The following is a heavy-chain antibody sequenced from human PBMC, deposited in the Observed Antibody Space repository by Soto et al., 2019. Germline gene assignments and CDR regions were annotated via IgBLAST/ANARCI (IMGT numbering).Heavy chain of an antibody. V-gene: IGHV1-3*01. J-gene: IGHJ4*02. CDR3: ARDSVSSWTFDY. D-gene: IGHD6-13*01. CDR1: GYTFTSYA. Sequence: ASVKVSCKASGYTFTSYAMHWVRQAPGQRLEWMGWINAGNGNTKYSQKFQGRVTITRDTSASTAYMELSSLRSEDTAVYYCARDSVSSWTFDYWGQGTLVTVSS. CDR2: INAGNGNT.